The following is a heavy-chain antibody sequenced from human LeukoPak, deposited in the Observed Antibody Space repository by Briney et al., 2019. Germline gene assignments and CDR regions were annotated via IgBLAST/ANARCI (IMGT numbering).Heavy chain of an antibody. D-gene: IGHD6-19*01. CDR2: ISSSSTYI. CDR3: ARHSSYNNGWGPFDY. Sequence: SGGSLRLSCAASGLTFNTHSMSWVRQAPGKGLEWVASISSSSTYIYYADSVKGRFTISRGNAKKSLYLEMNSLRAEDTAVHYCARHSSYNNGWGPFDYWGQGTLVTVSS. V-gene: IGHV3-21*01. CDR1: GLTFNTHS. J-gene: IGHJ4*02.